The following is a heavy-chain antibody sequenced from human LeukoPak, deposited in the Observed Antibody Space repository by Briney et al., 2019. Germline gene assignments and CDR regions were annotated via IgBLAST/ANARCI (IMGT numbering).Heavy chain of an antibody. CDR1: GFTFSGYA. CDR2: ISSNGGST. Sequence: GGSLRLSCSASGFTFSGYAVHWVRQAPGKGLEYVSSISSNGGSTYYADSVKGRFTISRDNSKNTLYLQMNSLRAEDTAVYYCAKVGDFWFGHDYWAQGNLVTVSS. D-gene: IGHD3-10*01. V-gene: IGHV3-64*04. J-gene: IGHJ4*02. CDR3: AKVGDFWFGHDY.